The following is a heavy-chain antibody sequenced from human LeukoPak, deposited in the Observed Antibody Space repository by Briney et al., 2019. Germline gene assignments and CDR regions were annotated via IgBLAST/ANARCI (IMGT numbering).Heavy chain of an antibody. D-gene: IGHD3-9*01. Sequence: SEPLSLTCTVSGGSISSSSYYWGWIRQPPGKGLEWIGSIYYSGGTYYNPSLKSRVTISVDTSKNQFSLKLSSVTAADTAVYYCARDRSSSDWLGGDPLYYFDYWGQGTLVTVSS. J-gene: IGHJ4*02. V-gene: IGHV4-39*07. CDR3: ARDRSSSDWLGGDPLYYFDY. CDR2: IYYSGGT. CDR1: GGSISSSSYY.